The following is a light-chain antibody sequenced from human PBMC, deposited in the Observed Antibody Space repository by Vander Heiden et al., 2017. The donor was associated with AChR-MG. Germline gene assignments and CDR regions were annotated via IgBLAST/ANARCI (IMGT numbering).Light chain of an antibody. CDR1: QTVRDNR. V-gene: IGKV3D-20*01. Sequence: EIVLTQSPATLSLSPGERATLFCGASQTVRDNRMAWYQQKPGLAPRILVYGASTLFAGIPDRFSGSGSGTEFSLTITRLEPEDFAVYYCQQYCTSPATFGQGTKVEVK. CDR2: GAS. J-gene: IGKJ1*01. CDR3: QQYCTSPAT.